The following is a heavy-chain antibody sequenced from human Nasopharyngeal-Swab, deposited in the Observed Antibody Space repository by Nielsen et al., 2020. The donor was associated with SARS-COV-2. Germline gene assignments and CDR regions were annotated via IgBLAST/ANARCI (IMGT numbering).Heavy chain of an antibody. V-gene: IGHV3-74*03. J-gene: IGHJ6*03. Sequence: GESLKTSCAASGFTFSNYWMHWVRQAPGKGLVWVSRINNDGSSTTDADSVKGRFTISRDNAKNSLYLQMNSLRAEDTAVYYCARGIYYYYYYMDVWGKGTTVTVSS. CDR2: INNDGSST. CDR3: ARGIYYYYYYMDV. CDR1: GFTFSNYW.